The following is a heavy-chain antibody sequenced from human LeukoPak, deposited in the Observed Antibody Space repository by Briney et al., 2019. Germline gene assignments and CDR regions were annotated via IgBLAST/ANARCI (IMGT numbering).Heavy chain of an antibody. CDR2: INPNSGGT. Sequence: ASVKVSCKASGYTFTGYYMHWVRQAPGQGLEWVGRINPNSGGTYYAQKFQDRVTMTRDTSISTAYMELSRLTSDDTAVYYCARGPRSSSGYYEFDYWGQGTLVTVSS. V-gene: IGHV1-2*06. D-gene: IGHD3-22*01. CDR3: ARGPRSSSGYYEFDY. CDR1: GYTFTGYY. J-gene: IGHJ4*02.